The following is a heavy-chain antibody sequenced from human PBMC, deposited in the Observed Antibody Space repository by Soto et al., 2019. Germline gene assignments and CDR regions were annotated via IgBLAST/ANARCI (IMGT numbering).Heavy chain of an antibody. CDR1: GFTFSSYA. J-gene: IGHJ4*02. V-gene: IGHV3-30-3*01. CDR3: ARDRNSLDY. CDR2: ISYDGSNK. Sequence: QVQLVESGGGVVQPGRSLRLSCAASGFTFSSYAMHWVRQAPGKGLEWVAVISYDGSNKYYADSVKGRFTISRDNSKNRLYLQMNSLRAEDTAVYYCARDRNSLDYWGQGTLVTVSS. D-gene: IGHD6-13*01.